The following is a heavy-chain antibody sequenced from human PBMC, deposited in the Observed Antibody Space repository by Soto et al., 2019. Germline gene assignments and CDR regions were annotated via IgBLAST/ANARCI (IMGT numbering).Heavy chain of an antibody. CDR3: ARGVAAGSFDP. D-gene: IGHD6-13*01. J-gene: IGHJ5*02. V-gene: IGHV3-30-3*01. CDR1: GFTFSSYA. Sequence: QVQLVESGGGVVQPGRSLRLSCAASGFTFSSYAMHWVRQAPGKGLEWVAVISYDGSNKYYADSVKGRFTISRDNSKNTLYLQMNSLRAEDTAVYYCARGVAAGSFDPWGQGTLVTVSS. CDR2: ISYDGSNK.